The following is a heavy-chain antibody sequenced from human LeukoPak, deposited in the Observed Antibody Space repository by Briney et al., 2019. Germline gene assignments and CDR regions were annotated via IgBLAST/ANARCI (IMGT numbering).Heavy chain of an antibody. V-gene: IGHV3-7*03. CDR1: GFTFSSFW. J-gene: IGHJ4*02. CDR3: TRVFRGYDVSDY. Sequence: GGSLRLSCAASGFTFSSFWMSWVRQAPGRGLEWVANIKKDGSQKYYVDSVEGRFTISRDNAKNSLYLQMDSLRVDDTAVYYCTRVFRGYDVSDYWGQGTLATVSS. D-gene: IGHD3-3*01. CDR2: IKKDGSQK.